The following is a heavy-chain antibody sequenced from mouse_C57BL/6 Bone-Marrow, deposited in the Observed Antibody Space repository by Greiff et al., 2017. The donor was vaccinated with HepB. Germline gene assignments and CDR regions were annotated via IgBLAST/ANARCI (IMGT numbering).Heavy chain of an antibody. CDR3: ARRTLYSWFAY. J-gene: IGHJ3*01. V-gene: IGHV5-17*01. CDR1: GFTFSDYG. D-gene: IGHD1-1*01. Sequence: EVKLMESGGGLVKPGGSLKLSCAASGFTFSDYGMHWVRQAPEKGLEWVAYISSGSSTIYYADTVKGRFTISRDNAKNTLFLQMTSLRSEDTAMYYCARRTLYSWFAYWGQVTLVTVSA. CDR2: ISSGSSTI.